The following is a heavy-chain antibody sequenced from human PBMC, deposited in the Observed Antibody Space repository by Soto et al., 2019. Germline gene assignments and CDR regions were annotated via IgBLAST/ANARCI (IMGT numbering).Heavy chain of an antibody. CDR2: ISYDGSNK. Sequence: RGYLLVACASSGFTFSIYGMDWVRQAPGKGLEWVAVISYDGSNKYYADSVKGRFTISRDNSKNTLYLQMNSLRAEDTAVYYCAKKYYDSSGYFVYWGQGTLVAVSS. CDR1: GFTFSIYG. CDR3: AKKYYDSSGYFVY. J-gene: IGHJ4*02. V-gene: IGHV3-30*18. D-gene: IGHD3-22*01.